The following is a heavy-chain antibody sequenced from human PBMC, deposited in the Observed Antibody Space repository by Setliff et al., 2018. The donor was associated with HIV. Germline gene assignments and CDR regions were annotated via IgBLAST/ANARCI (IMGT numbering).Heavy chain of an antibody. V-gene: IGHV1-2*04. CDR3: ARGMDYYDTSGYYQYYFDY. D-gene: IGHD3-22*01. CDR1: GYSFTDYY. CDR2: INPKSDGT. J-gene: IGHJ4*02. Sequence: ASVKVSCKASGYSFTDYYIHWVRQAPGQGLEWMGWINPKSDGTNYAQKFQGWITMTRDTSISTAYMELSRLRSDDTAVYYCARGMDYYDTSGYYQYYFDYWGQGQWSPSPQ.